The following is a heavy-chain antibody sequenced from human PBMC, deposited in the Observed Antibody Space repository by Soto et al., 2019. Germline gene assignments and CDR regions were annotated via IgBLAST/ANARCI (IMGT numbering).Heavy chain of an antibody. V-gene: IGHV4-59*08. CDR3: ATYGNPGWYFDL. D-gene: IGHD4-4*01. Sequence: SETLSLTCTVSGGSISSYYWSWIRQPPGKGLEWIGYIYYSGSTNYNPSLKSRVTISVDTSKNQFSLKLSSVTAADTAVYYCATYGNPGWYFDLWGRGTLVTVSS. J-gene: IGHJ2*01. CDR1: GGSISSYY. CDR2: IYYSGST.